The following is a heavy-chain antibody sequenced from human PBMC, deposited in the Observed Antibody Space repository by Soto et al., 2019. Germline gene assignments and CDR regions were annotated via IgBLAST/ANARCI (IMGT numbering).Heavy chain of an antibody. Sequence: ASVKVSCKASGYIFTTYYMHWVRQALGQGLEWMGLISPSGGNTSYAQKLQGRVTMTTDTSTNTAYMELRSLRSDDTAVYYCARDVVPVGNWFDPWGQGTLVTVSS. J-gene: IGHJ5*02. CDR2: ISPSGGNT. CDR3: ARDVVPVGNWFDP. V-gene: IGHV1-46*01. D-gene: IGHD2-2*01. CDR1: GYIFTTYY.